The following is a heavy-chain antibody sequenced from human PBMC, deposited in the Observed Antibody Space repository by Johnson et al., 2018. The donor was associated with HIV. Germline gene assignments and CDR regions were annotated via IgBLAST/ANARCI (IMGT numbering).Heavy chain of an antibody. CDR2: IDTVGDT. CDR1: GFSLSDYD. D-gene: IGHD2-2*01. CDR3: SRRSTRSDGFDL. J-gene: IGHJ3*01. Sequence: VQLVESGGGLGPAGGSLRLSCAASGFSLSDYDMHWVRQHIGKGLEWVSEIDTVGDTYYPASVKGRFTTSRENAKNSFDLQMNSLTAGDTAVYYCSRRSTRSDGFDLWGQGTMVIVSS. V-gene: IGHV3-13*01.